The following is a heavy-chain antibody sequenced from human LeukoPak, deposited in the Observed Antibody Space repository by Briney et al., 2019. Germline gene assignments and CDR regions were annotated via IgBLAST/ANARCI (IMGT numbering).Heavy chain of an antibody. Sequence: SQTLSLTCTVSGGSISSYYWSWIRQPPGKGLEWIGYIYYSGSTNYNPSLKSRVTISVDTSKNQFSLKLSSVTAADTAVYYCARSAAADWYFDLWGRGTLVTVSS. V-gene: IGHV4-59*01. CDR2: IYYSGST. CDR1: GGSISSYY. CDR3: ARSAAADWYFDL. J-gene: IGHJ2*01. D-gene: IGHD6-13*01.